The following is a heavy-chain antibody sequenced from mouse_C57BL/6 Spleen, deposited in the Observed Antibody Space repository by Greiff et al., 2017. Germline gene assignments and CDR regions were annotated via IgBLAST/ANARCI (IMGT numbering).Heavy chain of an antibody. J-gene: IGHJ3*01. V-gene: IGHV1-18*01. D-gene: IGHD1-1*01. Sequence: VQLQQSGPELVKPGASVKIPCKASGYTFTDYNMDWVKQSHGKSLEWIGDINPNNGGTIYNQKFKGKATLTVDKSSSTAYMELRSLTSEDTAVYYCARRNYYGSSYVRFAYWGQGTLVTVSA. CDR2: INPNNGGT. CDR3: ARRNYYGSSYVRFAY. CDR1: GYTFTDYN.